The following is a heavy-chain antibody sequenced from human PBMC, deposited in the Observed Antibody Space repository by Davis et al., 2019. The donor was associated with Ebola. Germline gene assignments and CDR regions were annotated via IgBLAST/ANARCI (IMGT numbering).Heavy chain of an antibody. Sequence: GESLKISCAASGFAFNTYAMTWVRQPPGKGLNWVSTISGSDAGTYYADSVKGRFTISRDNSKNMLYLQMNSLKTEDTAVYYCSGSYRGFDYWGQGTLVTVSS. CDR3: SGSYRGFDY. J-gene: IGHJ4*02. D-gene: IGHD1-26*01. CDR1: GFAFNTYA. V-gene: IGHV3-23*01. CDR2: ISGSDAGT.